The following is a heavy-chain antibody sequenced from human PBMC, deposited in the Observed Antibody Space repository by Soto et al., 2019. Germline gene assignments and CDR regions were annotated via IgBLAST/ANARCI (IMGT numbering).Heavy chain of an antibody. CDR1: GFTFSSYG. CDR3: ARGQQLVGY. D-gene: IGHD6-13*01. J-gene: IGHJ4*02. Sequence: GGSLRLSCAASGFTFSSYGMHWVRQAPGKGLEWVANIKQDGSEKYYVDSVKGRFTISRDNAKNSLYLQMNSLRAEDTAVYYCARGQQLVGYWGQGTLVTVSS. CDR2: IKQDGSEK. V-gene: IGHV3-7*04.